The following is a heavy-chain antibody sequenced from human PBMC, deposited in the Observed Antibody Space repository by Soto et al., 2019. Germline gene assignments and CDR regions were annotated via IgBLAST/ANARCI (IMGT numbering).Heavy chain of an antibody. CDR3: ARDYGDYLHYYYYMDV. Sequence: GGSLTLSCAASGFTFSSYSMNWVRQAPGKGLEWVSSISSSSSYIYYADSVKGRFTISRDNAKNSLYLQMNSLRAEDTAVYYCARDYGDYLHYYYYMDVWGKGTTVTVSS. CDR2: ISSSSSYI. V-gene: IGHV3-21*01. J-gene: IGHJ6*03. CDR1: GFTFSSYS. D-gene: IGHD4-17*01.